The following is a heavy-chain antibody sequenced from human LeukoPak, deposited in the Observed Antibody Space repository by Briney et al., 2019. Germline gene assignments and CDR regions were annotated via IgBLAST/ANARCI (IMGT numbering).Heavy chain of an antibody. V-gene: IGHV4-38-2*02. CDR1: GYSLPSGFY. J-gene: IGHJ5*02. Sequence: SETLSLTCTVSGYSLPSGFYWAWIRQPPEKGLEGIGSVYYRGSTNHNPSLRSRVTLSVDKSKNQFSLNLTSVTAADTAVYYCARDCSGVSCQSTSWGQGTLVTVSS. CDR3: ARDCSGVSCQSTS. CDR2: VYYRGST. D-gene: IGHD2-15*01.